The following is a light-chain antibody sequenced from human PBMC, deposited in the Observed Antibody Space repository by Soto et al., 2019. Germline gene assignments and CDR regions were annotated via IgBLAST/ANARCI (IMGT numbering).Light chain of an antibody. J-gene: IGKJ2*01. V-gene: IGKV3-20*01. Sequence: EIVLTQSPGTLSLSPGERATLSCRTSESDSSSCYLAWYKQKPGPTPLLLIYCASSRATGLPDRFSGSVSATDFALTISRLETEDFAGYYCRQYGSSPTYTFGQGTKLEIK. CDR2: CAS. CDR1: ESDSSSCY. CDR3: RQYGSSPTYT.